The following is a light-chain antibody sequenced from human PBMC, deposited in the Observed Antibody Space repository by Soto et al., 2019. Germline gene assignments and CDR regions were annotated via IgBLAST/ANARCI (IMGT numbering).Light chain of an antibody. CDR2: WAS. J-gene: IGKJ1*01. Sequence: DIVMTQSPDSLAVSLGAMATINCKSSQSVLYSSNNKNYLAWYQQKPGQPPKLLIYWASTRESGVPDRFSGSGSGTDFTLTISSLQAEDVAVYYCQQYYRPWTFGQGTKVEIK. CDR3: QQYYRPWT. CDR1: QSVLYSSNNKNY. V-gene: IGKV4-1*01.